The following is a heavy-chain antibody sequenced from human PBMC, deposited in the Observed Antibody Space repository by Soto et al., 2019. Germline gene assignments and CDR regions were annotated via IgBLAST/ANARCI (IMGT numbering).Heavy chain of an antibody. J-gene: IGHJ6*02. V-gene: IGHV1-18*01. Sequence: QVHLVQSGAEVKNPGASVKVSCKASGYSCTRYGIGWARQAPGQGLEWMGWINAYNGNTNYAQNLQGRLTLTTDTSTTTAYMELRSLRSNDTAIYYCAMVDVYVTPSPQDVWGQGTTVTVSS. D-gene: IGHD3-16*01. CDR3: AMVDVYVTPSPQDV. CDR1: GYSCTRYG. CDR2: INAYNGNT.